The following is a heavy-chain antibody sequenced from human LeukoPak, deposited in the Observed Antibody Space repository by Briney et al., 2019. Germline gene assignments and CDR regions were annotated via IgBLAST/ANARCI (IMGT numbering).Heavy chain of an antibody. CDR1: GFTFSDFY. Sequence: GGSLRLSCAASGFTFSDFYMSWVRQAPGKGLEWVANINKDGSEEKYVDSVKGRFTISRDNAKNSLYLQMSSLRAADTAVYYCARWPHCQDFWGRGTRVTVSS. J-gene: IGHJ4*02. CDR3: ARWPHCQDF. CDR2: INKDGSEE. V-gene: IGHV3-7*03.